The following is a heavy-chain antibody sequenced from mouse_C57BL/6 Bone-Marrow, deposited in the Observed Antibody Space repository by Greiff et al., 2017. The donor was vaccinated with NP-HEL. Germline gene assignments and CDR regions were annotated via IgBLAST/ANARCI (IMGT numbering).Heavy chain of an antibody. CDR2: INPSHGGP. J-gene: IGHJ3*01. CDR3: ARGGDGYYGAY. Sequence: QVQLQQPGTELVKPGASVTLSCKASGYTFTSYWMHWVKQRPGHGLEWIGNINPSHGGPNYDEKFKGKATLTVDKSSSTAYMQLSSLTSDDSAVYYCARGGDGYYGAYWGKGTRVTVSA. CDR1: GYTFTSYW. V-gene: IGHV1-53*01. D-gene: IGHD2-3*01.